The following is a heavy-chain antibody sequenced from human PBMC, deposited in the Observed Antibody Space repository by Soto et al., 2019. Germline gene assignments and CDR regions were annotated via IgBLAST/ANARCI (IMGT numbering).Heavy chain of an antibody. V-gene: IGHV1-69*02. J-gene: IGHJ4*02. CDR2: IIPILGIA. CDR1: GGTFSSYT. D-gene: IGHD6-19*01. Sequence: QVQLVKSGAEVKKPGSSVKVSCKASGGTFSSYTISWVRQAPGQGLEWMGRIIPILGIANYAQKFQGRVTITADKSTSTAYMELSSLRSEDTAVYYCARGVAGTDFDYWGQGTLVTVSS. CDR3: ARGVAGTDFDY.